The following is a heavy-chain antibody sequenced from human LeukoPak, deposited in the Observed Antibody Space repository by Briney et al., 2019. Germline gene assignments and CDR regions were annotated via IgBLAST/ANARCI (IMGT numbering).Heavy chain of an antibody. J-gene: IGHJ5*02. CDR2: ISAYNGNT. Sequence: APVKVSCKASGYTFINYGINWVRQAPGQGLEWMGWISAYNGNTNYAQKLQGRVTMTTDTSTSTAYMELRSLRSDDTAVYYCARSYCGGTSCYRDPYNWLDPWGQGTLVTVSS. V-gene: IGHV1-18*01. D-gene: IGHD2-2*01. CDR3: ARSYCGGTSCYRDPYNWLDP. CDR1: GYTFINYG.